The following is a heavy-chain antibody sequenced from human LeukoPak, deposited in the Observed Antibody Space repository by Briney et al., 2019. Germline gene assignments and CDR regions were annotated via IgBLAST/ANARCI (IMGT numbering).Heavy chain of an antibody. CDR3: ARDGSMDV. V-gene: IGHV4-59*02. J-gene: IGHJ6*02. Sequence: SETLSLTCTVSGASVSGKFWSWIRHSPGNGLEWIGLIYYSGSTKFNPSLKSRVAMSVDPSNNQFSLSLNSVTTADTAVYYCARDGSMDVWGQGTTVTVSS. CDR2: IYYSGST. CDR1: GASVSGKF.